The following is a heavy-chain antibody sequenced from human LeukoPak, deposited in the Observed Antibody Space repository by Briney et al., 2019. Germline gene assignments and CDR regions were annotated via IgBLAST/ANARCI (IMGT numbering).Heavy chain of an antibody. CDR2: NYHSGST. J-gene: IGHJ3*02. Sequence: SETLSLTCTVSGYSISSGYYWGWIRQPPGKGLEWIGSNYHSGSTYYNPSLKSRVTISVDTSKNQFSLKLSSVTAADTAVYYCARNRIVGDAFDIWGQGTMVTVSS. D-gene: IGHD1-26*01. CDR1: GYSISSGYY. CDR3: ARNRIVGDAFDI. V-gene: IGHV4-38-2*02.